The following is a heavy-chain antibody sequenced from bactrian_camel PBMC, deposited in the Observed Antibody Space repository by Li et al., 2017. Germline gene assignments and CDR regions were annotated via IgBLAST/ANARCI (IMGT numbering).Heavy chain of an antibody. V-gene: IGHV3S54*01. J-gene: IGHJ6*01. D-gene: IGHD7*01. CDR3: AVDPCGGSTYFLSLRKPHGY. Sequence: HVQLVESGGGSVQAGGSMRVSCSFVVNGFKSIAMAWFRQAPGKLREGVAAINRGGRTTYYTDSVKGRFTISKVNANHTLYLQMNDLKPEDTAMYYCAVDPCGGSTYFLSLRKPHGYWGQGTQVTVS. CDR1: VNGFKSIA. CDR2: INRGGRTT.